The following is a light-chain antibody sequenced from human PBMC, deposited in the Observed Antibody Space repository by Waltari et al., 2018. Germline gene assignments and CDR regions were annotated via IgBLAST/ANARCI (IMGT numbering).Light chain of an antibody. CDR3: QHYVRLPAT. V-gene: IGKV3-20*01. Sequence: EIVLTQSPGTLSLSPGERATLSGRASQRVGRTLAWYQQKPGQAPRLLMYGASSRATGTPDRFRGSGSGTDFSLTISRLEPEDFAVYYCQHYVRLPATFGQGTKVEIK. J-gene: IGKJ1*01. CDR2: GAS. CDR1: QRVGRT.